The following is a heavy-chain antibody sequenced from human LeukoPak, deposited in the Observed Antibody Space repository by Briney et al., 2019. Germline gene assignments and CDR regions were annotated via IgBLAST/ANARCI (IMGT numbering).Heavy chain of an antibody. D-gene: IGHD2-2*01. CDR2: ISGSGGST. J-gene: IGHJ4*02. Sequence: GGSLRLSCAASGFTFSSYAMSWVRQAPGKGLEWVSAISGSGGSTYYADSVKGRFTISRDNSKNTLYLQMNSLRAEDTAVYYCAKSHDCSSTSCYPYYFDYWGQGTLVTVSS. V-gene: IGHV3-23*01. CDR3: AKSHDCSSTSCYPYYFDY. CDR1: GFTFSSYA.